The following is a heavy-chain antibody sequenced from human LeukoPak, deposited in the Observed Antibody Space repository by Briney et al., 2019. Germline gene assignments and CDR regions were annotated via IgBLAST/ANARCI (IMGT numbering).Heavy chain of an antibody. J-gene: IGHJ4*02. CDR1: GGSISSYY. Sequence: NSSETLSLTCTVSGGSISSYYWSWIRLPPGKGLEWIGYIYYSGSTNYNPSLRSRVTISVDTSKNQFSLKLSSVTAADTAVYYCARSSESYDSSGYYSYYFDYWGQGTLVTVSS. CDR2: IYYSGST. CDR3: ARSSESYDSSGYYSYYFDY. D-gene: IGHD3-22*01. V-gene: IGHV4-59*01.